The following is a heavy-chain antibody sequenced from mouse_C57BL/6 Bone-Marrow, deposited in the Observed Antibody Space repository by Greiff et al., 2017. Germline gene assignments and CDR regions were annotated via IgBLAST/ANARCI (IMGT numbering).Heavy chain of an antibody. CDR3: ARGYDSTGYYYAMDY. CDR2: IDPSDSYT. V-gene: IGHV1-50*01. Sequence: QVQLQQSGAELVKPGASVKLSCKASGYTFTSYWMQWVKQRPGQGLEWIGEIDPSDSYTNYNQKFKGKATLTVDTSSSTAYMQLSSLTSEDSAVYYCARGYDSTGYYYAMDYWGQGTSVTVSS. D-gene: IGHD2-3*01. J-gene: IGHJ4*01. CDR1: GYTFTSYW.